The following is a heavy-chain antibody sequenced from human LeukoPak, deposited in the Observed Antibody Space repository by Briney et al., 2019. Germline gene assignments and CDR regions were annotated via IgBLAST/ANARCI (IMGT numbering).Heavy chain of an antibody. CDR1: GYTFTSYG. J-gene: IGHJ4*02. V-gene: IGHV1-18*01. CDR3: ARKSGYCTNGVCYHYFDY. CDR2: ISAYNGNT. D-gene: IGHD2-8*01. Sequence: ASVKVSCKASGYTFTSYGISWVRQAPGQGLEWMGWISAYNGNTNYAQKLQGRVTMTTDTSTSTAYMELRSLRSDDTAVYYCARKSGYCTNGVCYHYFDYWGQGTLVTVSS.